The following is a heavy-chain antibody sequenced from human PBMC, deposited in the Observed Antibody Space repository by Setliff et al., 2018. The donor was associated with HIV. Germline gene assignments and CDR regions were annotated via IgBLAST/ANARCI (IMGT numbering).Heavy chain of an antibody. V-gene: IGHV3-33*06. J-gene: IGHJ5*02. CDR1: GFTLSNYG. D-gene: IGHD2-2*01. CDR3: AKDSAEYCSSPSCPIPNWFDP. Sequence: GGSLRLSCAASGFTLSNYGMHWVRQAPGKGLEWVAVIWYDGSNKYYTDSVKGRFTISRDNSKNTLYLLMNSLRAEDTAVHYCAKDSAEYCSSPSCPIPNWFDPWGQGTLVTVSS. CDR2: IWYDGSNK.